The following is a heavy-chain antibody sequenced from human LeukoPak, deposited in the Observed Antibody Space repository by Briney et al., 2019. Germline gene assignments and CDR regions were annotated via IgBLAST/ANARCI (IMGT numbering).Heavy chain of an antibody. CDR3: ARDRTYCSSTSCYSYYYYYYMDV. V-gene: IGHV1-18*01. J-gene: IGHJ6*03. CDR2: ISAYNGNT. D-gene: IGHD2-2*02. CDR1: GYTFTSYG. Sequence: ASVTVSCKASGYTFTSYGISWVRQAPGQGLEWMGWISAYNGNTNYAQKLQGRVTMTTDTSTSTAYMELRSLRSYDTAVYYCARDRTYCSSTSCYSYYYYYYMDVWGKGTTVTVSS.